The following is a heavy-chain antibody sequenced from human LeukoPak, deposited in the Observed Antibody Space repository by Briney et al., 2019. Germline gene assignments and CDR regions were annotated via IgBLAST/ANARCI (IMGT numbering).Heavy chain of an antibody. CDR2: IWYDGSNK. CDR3: ARDKGTSSSWFDP. J-gene: IGHJ5*02. D-gene: IGHD6-13*01. CDR1: GFTFSSYG. V-gene: IGHV3-33*01. Sequence: GRSLRLSCAASGFTFSSYGMHWVRQAPGKGLEWVAVIWYDGSNKYYADSVKGRLTISRDNSKNTLYLQMNSLRAEDTAVYYCARDKGTSSSWFDPWGQGTLVTVSS.